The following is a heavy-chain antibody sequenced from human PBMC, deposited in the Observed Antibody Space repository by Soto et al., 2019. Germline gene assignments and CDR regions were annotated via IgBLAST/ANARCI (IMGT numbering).Heavy chain of an antibody. D-gene: IGHD3-3*01. V-gene: IGHV1-18*01. CDR3: ARSRDDFWSGFYNWFDP. CDR1: GYTFTSYG. J-gene: IGHJ5*02. CDR2: ISAYNGNT. Sequence: VASVKVSCKASGYTFTSYGISWVRQAPGQGLEWMGWISAYNGNTNYAQKLQGRVTMTTDTSTSTAYMELRSLRSDDTAVYYCARSRDDFWSGFYNWFDPWGQGTLVTVSS.